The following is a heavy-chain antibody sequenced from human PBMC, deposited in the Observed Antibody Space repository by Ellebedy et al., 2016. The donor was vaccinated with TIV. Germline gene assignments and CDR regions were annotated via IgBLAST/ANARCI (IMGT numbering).Heavy chain of an antibody. Sequence: GESLKISCAASGFTFSSYAMSWVRQAPGQGLEWVSGINANGVSTAYADSVEGRFTISRDNSKDKLFLQMNSLRVEDTAVYYCASSRYHYYLGNTIFVYWGQGTLVTVSS. D-gene: IGHD3-10*01. CDR3: ASSRYHYYLGNTIFVY. CDR1: GFTFSSYA. V-gene: IGHV3-23*01. J-gene: IGHJ4*02. CDR2: INANGVST.